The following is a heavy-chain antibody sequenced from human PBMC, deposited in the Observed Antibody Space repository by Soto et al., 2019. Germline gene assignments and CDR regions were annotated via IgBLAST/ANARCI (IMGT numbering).Heavy chain of an antibody. Sequence: GGSLRLSCAASGFVFANYGMHWVRQAPGKGLEWVALITYEGSNKYYADAVKGRFTISRDNAKNMVSLQMDSLRAEDTAVYYCAKARGANNWANYYGLDVWGQGTTVTVSS. CDR1: GFVFANYG. D-gene: IGHD1-1*01. CDR2: ITYEGSNK. V-gene: IGHV3-30*18. CDR3: AKARGANNWANYYGLDV. J-gene: IGHJ6*02.